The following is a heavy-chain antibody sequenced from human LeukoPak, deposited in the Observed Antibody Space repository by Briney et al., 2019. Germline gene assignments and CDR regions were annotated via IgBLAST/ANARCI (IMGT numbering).Heavy chain of an antibody. D-gene: IGHD1-7*01. CDR2: IYHSGST. CDR3: ARGSRELYYFDY. J-gene: IGHJ4*02. CDR1: GGSISSTNW. V-gene: IGHV4-4*02. Sequence: PSETLSLTCAVSGGSISSTNWWSWVRQPPGKGLEWIGEIYHSGSTNYNPSLKSRVTISVDKSKTQSSLKLSSVTAADTAVYYCARGSRELYYFDYWGQGTLVTVSS.